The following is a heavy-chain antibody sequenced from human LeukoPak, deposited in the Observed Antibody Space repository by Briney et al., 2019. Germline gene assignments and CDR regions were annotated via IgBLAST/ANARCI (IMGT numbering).Heavy chain of an antibody. J-gene: IGHJ4*02. D-gene: IGHD3-22*01. V-gene: IGHV3-30*18. CDR1: GFTFSSYG. CDR2: ISYDGSNK. Sequence: GGSLRLSCAASGFTFSSYGMHWVRQAPGKGLEWVAVISYDGSNKYYADSVKGRFTISRDNSKNTLYLQMSSLRAEDTAVYYCAKDPSSGYHNTNFDYWGQGTLVTVSS. CDR3: AKDPSSGYHNTNFDY.